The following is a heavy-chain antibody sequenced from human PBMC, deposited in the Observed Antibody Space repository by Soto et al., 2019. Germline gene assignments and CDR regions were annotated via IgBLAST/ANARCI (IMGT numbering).Heavy chain of an antibody. CDR3: AKYIVGITRAFDY. CDR1: GGPISSYY. Sequence: SETLSLTCTVSGGPISSYYWSWIRQPPGKGLEWIGYIYYSGSTNYNPSLKSRVTISVDTSKNQFSLKVSSVTAADTAVYYCAKYIVGITRAFDYWGQGTLVTVSS. CDR2: IYYSGST. D-gene: IGHD1-26*01. V-gene: IGHV4-59*08. J-gene: IGHJ4*02.